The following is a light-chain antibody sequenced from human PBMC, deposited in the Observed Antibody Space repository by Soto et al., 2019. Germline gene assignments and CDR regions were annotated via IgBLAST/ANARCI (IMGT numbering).Light chain of an antibody. V-gene: IGKV3-20*01. CDR1: QRASRQY. CDR3: QDFDSPQWT. J-gene: IGKJ1*01. Sequence: PVEIATLSFLSSQRASRQYLSWYQQGPDQPPRLLIYGVSMRADGIPDRFSGSGSGSEFTLTINRLEPEDFAVYYCQDFDSPQWTFGQGTKVDIK. CDR2: GVS.